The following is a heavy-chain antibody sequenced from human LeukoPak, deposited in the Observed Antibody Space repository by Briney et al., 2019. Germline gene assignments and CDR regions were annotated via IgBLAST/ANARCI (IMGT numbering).Heavy chain of an antibody. CDR1: GYTFTSYG. J-gene: IGHJ6*03. V-gene: IGHV1-18*01. D-gene: IGHD2-2*01. CDR2: TSAYNGNT. CDR3: ARIGVVVPAAMRVHYYYYMDV. Sequence: ASVKVSCKASGYTFTSYGISWVRQAPGQGLEWMGWTSAYNGNTNYAQKLQGRVTMTTDTSTGTAYMELRSLRSDDTAVYYCARIGVVVPAAMRVHYYYYMDVWGKGTTVTVSS.